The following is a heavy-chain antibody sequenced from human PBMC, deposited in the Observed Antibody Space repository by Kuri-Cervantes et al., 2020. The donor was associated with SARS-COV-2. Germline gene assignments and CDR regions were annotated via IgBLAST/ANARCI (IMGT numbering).Heavy chain of an antibody. CDR3: AQDVSSSWPGSNYYGMDV. V-gene: IGHV3-23*01. CDR2: ISGSGGST. J-gene: IGHJ6*01. D-gene: IGHD6-13*01. CDR1: GFTFSSYA. Sequence: GGSLRLSCAASGFTFSSYAMSWVRQAPGKGLEWVSAISGSGGSTYYADSVKGRFTISRDNSKNTLYLQMNSLRAEDTAVYYCAQDVSSSWPGSNYYGMDVWGQGTTVTGAS.